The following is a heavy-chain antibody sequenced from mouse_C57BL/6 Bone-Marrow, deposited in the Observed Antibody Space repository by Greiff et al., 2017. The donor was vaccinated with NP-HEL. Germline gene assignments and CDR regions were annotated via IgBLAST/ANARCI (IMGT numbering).Heavy chain of an antibody. D-gene: IGHD2-4*01. CDR2: ISNLAYSI. J-gene: IGHJ4*01. V-gene: IGHV5-15*01. CDR3: ARHWGLPHYYAMDY. Sequence: EVKLMESGGGLVQPGGSLKLSCAASGFTFSDYGMAWVRQAPRKGPEWVAFISNLAYSIYYADTVTGRFTISRENAKNTLYLEMSSLRSEDTAMYYCARHWGLPHYYAMDYWGQGTSVTVSS. CDR1: GFTFSDYG.